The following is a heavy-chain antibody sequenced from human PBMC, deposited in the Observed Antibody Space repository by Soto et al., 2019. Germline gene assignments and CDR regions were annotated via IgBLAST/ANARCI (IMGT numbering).Heavy chain of an antibody. D-gene: IGHD3-3*01. CDR3: ARDGRSREWPFDY. CDR1: GFTFSSYS. V-gene: IGHV3-21*01. J-gene: IGHJ4*02. CDR2: ISSSSSYI. Sequence: GSLRLSCAASGFTFSSYSMNWVRQAPGKGLEWVSSISSSSSYIYYADSVKGRFTISRDNAKNSLYLQMNSLRAEDTAVYYCARDGRSREWPFDYSGQGTLVTVSS.